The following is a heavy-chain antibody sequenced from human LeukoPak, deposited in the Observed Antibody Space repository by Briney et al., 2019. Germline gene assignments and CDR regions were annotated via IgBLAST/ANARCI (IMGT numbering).Heavy chain of an antibody. CDR3: ARDRVESSGYYYYYGMDV. V-gene: IGHV4-4*07. J-gene: IGHJ6*02. CDR1: GASINTYY. D-gene: IGHD2-15*01. CDR2: IYTSSGST. Sequence: SETLSLTCTVSGASINTYYWSWIRQPAGKGLEWLGRIYTSSGSTNYSPSLKSRVTISLDRSKNQFSLKLSSVTAADTAVYYCARDRVESSGYYYYYGMDVWGRGTTVTVSS.